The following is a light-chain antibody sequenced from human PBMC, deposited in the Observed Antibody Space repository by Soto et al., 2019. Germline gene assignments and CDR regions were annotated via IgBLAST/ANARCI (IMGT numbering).Light chain of an antibody. CDR1: LNVNSY. Sequence: EIVLTQSPGTLSLSPGERAALSCRASLNVNSYLAWYQQKPGQAPRLLIYDASNRAAGIPARFSGSGSGTDSTLTISSLEPEDFAIYYCQQRQYWPPITFGQGTRLEIK. CDR2: DAS. CDR3: QQRQYWPPIT. J-gene: IGKJ5*01. V-gene: IGKV3-11*01.